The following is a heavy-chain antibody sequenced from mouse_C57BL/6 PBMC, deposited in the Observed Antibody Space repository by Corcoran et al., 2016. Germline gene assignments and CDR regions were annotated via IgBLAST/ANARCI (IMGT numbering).Heavy chain of an antibody. J-gene: IGHJ2*01. D-gene: IGHD3-2*02. CDR1: GYTFTTYG. CDR2: INTYSGVP. CDR3: ARRQLRLQSFDY. Sequence: QIQLVQSGPELKKPGETVKISCKASGYTFTTYGMSWVKQAPGKGLKWMGWINTYSGVPTYADDFKGRFAFSLETSASTAYLQINNLENEDTATYFCARRQLRLQSFDYWGQGTTLTVSS. V-gene: IGHV9-3*01.